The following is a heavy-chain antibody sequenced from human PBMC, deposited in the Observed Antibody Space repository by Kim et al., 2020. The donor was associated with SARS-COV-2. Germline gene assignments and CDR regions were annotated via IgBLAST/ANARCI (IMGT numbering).Heavy chain of an antibody. D-gene: IGHD6-19*01. V-gene: IGHV5-51*01. Sequence: CRPSFQAQVTISADKSISTAYLQWSSLKASDTAMYSCARLLGALSSAFDYWGQGTLVTVSS. CDR3: ARLLGALSSAFDY. J-gene: IGHJ4*02.